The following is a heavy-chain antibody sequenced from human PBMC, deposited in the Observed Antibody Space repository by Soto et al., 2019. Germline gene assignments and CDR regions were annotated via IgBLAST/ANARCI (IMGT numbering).Heavy chain of an antibody. D-gene: IGHD6-6*01. V-gene: IGHV1-69*06. CDR3: AREAEEYSSSTLRSYFDY. Sequence: SVKVSCKASGGTFSSYAISWVRQAPVQGLEWMGGIIPIFGTANYAQKFQGRVTITADKSTSTAYMELSSLRSEDTAVYYCAREAEEYSSSTLRSYFDYWGQGTLVTVSS. CDR2: IIPIFGTA. J-gene: IGHJ4*02. CDR1: GGTFSSYA.